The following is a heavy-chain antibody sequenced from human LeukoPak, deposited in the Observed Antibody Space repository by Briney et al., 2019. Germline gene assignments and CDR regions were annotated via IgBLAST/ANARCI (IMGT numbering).Heavy chain of an antibody. V-gene: IGHV1-2*02. Sequence: ASVKVSSKPSGCTFTAYYTHWVRQTPGQGGEGMGWINPNSGGTNYAQKLQGRVTMTTDTSTSTAYMELRSLRSDDTAVYYCARDPWSELHMVVAFDIWGQGTMVTVSS. D-gene: IGHD1-7*01. CDR3: ARDPWSELHMVVAFDI. J-gene: IGHJ3*02. CDR2: INPNSGGT. CDR1: GCTFTAYY.